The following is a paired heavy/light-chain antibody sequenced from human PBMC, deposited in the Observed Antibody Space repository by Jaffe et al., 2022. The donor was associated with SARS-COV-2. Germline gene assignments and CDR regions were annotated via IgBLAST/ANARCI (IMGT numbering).Heavy chain of an antibody. CDR3: ARWGAVAGTSSMIDS. J-gene: IGHJ4*02. CDR1: GGSISDYY. Sequence: QVQLQESGPGLVKPSETLSLTCTVSGGSISDYYWSWIRQPPGKGLEWIGYIYYSGSTNYSPSLKSRVTISLDKSKNQFSLRLNSVTAADTAVYYCARWGAVAGTSSMIDSWGQGTLITVSS. CDR2: IYYSGST. V-gene: IGHV4-59*01. D-gene: IGHD6-13*01.
Light chain of an antibody. CDR2: AAS. V-gene: IGKV1-12*01. Sequence: DIQMTQSPSSVSAFVGDRVTITCRASQDISNWLAWYQHKPGKAPELLIYAASRLQSGVPSRFSGSGSGTDFTLTISSLQPEDFATYYCQQASSFPLTFGGGTKVEIK. CDR1: QDISNW. CDR3: QQASSFPLT. J-gene: IGKJ4*01.